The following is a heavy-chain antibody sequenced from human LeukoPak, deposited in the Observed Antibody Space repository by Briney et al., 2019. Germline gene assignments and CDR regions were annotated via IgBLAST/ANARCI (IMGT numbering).Heavy chain of an antibody. D-gene: IGHD3-10*01. J-gene: IGHJ4*02. CDR3: ARTYYRDWGFDN. Sequence: PGGSLRLSCAASGFTVTSNHMSWVRQAPGKGLEWVSVSYSGCSRYYADCVKGRFTISRDNSKNTLYLQMHSLRAEDTAVYYCARTYYRDWGFDNWGQGTLVTVSS. CDR2: SYSGCSR. V-gene: IGHV3-53*01. CDR1: GFTVTSNH.